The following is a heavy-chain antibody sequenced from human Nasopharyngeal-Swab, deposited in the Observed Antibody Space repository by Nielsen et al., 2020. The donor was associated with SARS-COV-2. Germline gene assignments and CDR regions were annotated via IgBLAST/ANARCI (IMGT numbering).Heavy chain of an antibody. Sequence: GESLKISCAASGFTFSSYGMHWVRQAPGKGLEWVAVISYDGSNKYYADSVKGRFTISRDNSKNTLYLQMNSLGAEDTAVYYCAKGDSSNWSDYYMDVWGKGTTVTVSS. CDR3: AKGDSSNWSDYYMDV. V-gene: IGHV3-30*18. J-gene: IGHJ6*03. D-gene: IGHD6-13*01. CDR1: GFTFSSYG. CDR2: ISYDGSNK.